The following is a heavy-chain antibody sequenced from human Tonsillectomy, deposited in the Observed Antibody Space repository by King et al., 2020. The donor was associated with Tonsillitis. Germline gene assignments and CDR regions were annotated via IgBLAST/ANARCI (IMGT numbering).Heavy chain of an antibody. V-gene: IGHV3-30*18. CDR2: ISYDGSNK. CDR3: AKEKGGYCSGGSCYWDAFDI. CDR1: GFTFNSYG. D-gene: IGHD2-15*01. Sequence: VQLVQSGGGVVQSGRSLRLSCAASGFTFNSYGMHWVRQAPGKGLEWVAVISYDGSNKYYADSVKGRFTISRDNSKNTLYLQMNSLRTEETAVYYCAKEKGGYCSGGSCYWDAFDIWGQGTMVTVSS. J-gene: IGHJ3*02.